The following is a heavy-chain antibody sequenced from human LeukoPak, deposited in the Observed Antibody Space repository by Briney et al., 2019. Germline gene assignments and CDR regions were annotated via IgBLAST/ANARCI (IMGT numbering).Heavy chain of an antibody. Sequence: ASVKVSCKASGYTFTGYYMHWVRQAPGQGLEWMGWINPNSGGTNYAQKFQGRVTMTRDTSISTAYMELSRLRSDDTAVYYCAAEAYCGGDCYLNWFDPWGQGTLVTVSS. CDR1: GYTFTGYY. V-gene: IGHV1-2*02. D-gene: IGHD2-21*02. J-gene: IGHJ5*02. CDR3: AAEAYCGGDCYLNWFDP. CDR2: INPNSGGT.